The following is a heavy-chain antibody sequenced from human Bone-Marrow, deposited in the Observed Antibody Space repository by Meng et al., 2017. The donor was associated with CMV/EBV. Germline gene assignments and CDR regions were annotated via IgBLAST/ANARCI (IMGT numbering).Heavy chain of an antibody. J-gene: IGHJ4*02. Sequence: ASVKVSCKASGYTFTGYYMHWVRQAPGQGLEWMGWINPNSGGTNYAQKFQGRVTMTRDTSISTAYMELSRLRSDDTAVYYCAREILGYCSSTSCHYRPWGYWGQGTLVTVSS. CDR1: GYTFTGYY. CDR2: INPNSGGT. CDR3: AREILGYCSSTSCHYRPWGY. D-gene: IGHD2-2*01. V-gene: IGHV1-2*02.